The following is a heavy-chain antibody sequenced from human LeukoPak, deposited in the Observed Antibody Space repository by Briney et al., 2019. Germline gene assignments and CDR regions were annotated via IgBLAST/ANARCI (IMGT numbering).Heavy chain of an antibody. CDR2: ISGSGGST. J-gene: IGHJ4*02. D-gene: IGHD6-19*01. V-gene: IGHV3-23*01. Sequence: GGSLRLSCAASGFTFSSYAMSWVRQAPGKGLEWVSAISGSGGSTYYADSVKGRFTISRDNSKNTLYLQMNSLRAVDTAVYYCANAWWQWLVQFYWGQGTLVTVSS. CDR1: GFTFSSYA. CDR3: ANAWWQWLVQFY.